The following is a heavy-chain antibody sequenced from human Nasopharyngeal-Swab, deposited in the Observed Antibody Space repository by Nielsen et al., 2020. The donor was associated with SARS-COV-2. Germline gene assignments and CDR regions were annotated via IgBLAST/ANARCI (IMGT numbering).Heavy chain of an antibody. CDR1: GGSISSSHYS. J-gene: IGHJ4*01. V-gene: IGHV4-39*01. CDR3: ARRYYYDSRGYYGFDY. Sequence: SETLSLTCTVSGGSISSSHYSWVWIRQPPGKGLAWIGSIYYSGSTYYNPSLQSRVPMSMDSSKNQFSLKLSSVTAADTAVYFCARRYYYDSRGYYGFDYWGHGTLVTVSS. D-gene: IGHD3-22*01. CDR2: IYYSGST.